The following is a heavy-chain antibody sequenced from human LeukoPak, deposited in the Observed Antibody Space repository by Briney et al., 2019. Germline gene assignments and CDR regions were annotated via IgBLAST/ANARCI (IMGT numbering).Heavy chain of an antibody. Sequence: GGSLRLSCAASGFTFSSYSMNWVRQAPGKGLEWVSSISSSSSYIYYADSVKGRFTISRDNAKNSLYLEMNSLRAEDTAVYYCARGLRMYYYYYYMDVWGKGTTVTVSS. CDR2: ISSSSSYI. CDR1: GFTFSSYS. V-gene: IGHV3-21*01. D-gene: IGHD2-8*01. J-gene: IGHJ6*03. CDR3: ARGLRMYYYYYYMDV.